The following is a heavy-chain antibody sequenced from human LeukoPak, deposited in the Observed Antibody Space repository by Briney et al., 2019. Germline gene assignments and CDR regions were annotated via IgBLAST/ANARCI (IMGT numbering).Heavy chain of an antibody. CDR3: AKIQLSLAAAASRGHDY. Sequence: GGSLRLSCAASGFTFSSSDMHWVRQVTGKGLEWVSGTGGNTYYSGSVKGRFTISRDNAKNSLYLQMNSLRAEDTAVYHCAKIQLSLAAAASRGHDYWGQGTLVTASS. CDR2: TGGNT. D-gene: IGHD6-13*01. J-gene: IGHJ4*02. V-gene: IGHV3-13*01. CDR1: GFTFSSSD.